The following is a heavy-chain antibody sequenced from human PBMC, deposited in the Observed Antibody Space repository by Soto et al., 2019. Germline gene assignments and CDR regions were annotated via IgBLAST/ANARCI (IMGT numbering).Heavy chain of an antibody. Sequence: PVGSLRLSCAASGFTFSSYSMNWVRQAPGKGLEWVSSISSSSSYIYYADSVKGRFTISRDNAKNSLYLQMNSLRAEDTAVYYCAREGRGYSYGFDYWGQGTLVTVSS. CDR1: GFTFSSYS. CDR2: ISSSSSYI. CDR3: AREGRGYSYGFDY. V-gene: IGHV3-21*01. D-gene: IGHD5-18*01. J-gene: IGHJ4*02.